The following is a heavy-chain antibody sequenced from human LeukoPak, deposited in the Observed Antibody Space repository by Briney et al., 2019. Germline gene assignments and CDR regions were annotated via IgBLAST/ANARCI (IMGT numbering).Heavy chain of an antibody. CDR3: ARAYYDFWSGYYNYYYYYYMDV. CDR2: INTNTGNP. Sequence: ASVKVSCKASGYTFTSYAMNWVRQAPGQGLEWMGWINTNTGNPTYAQGFTGRFVFSLDTSVSTAYLQISSLKAEDTAVYYCARAYYDFWSGYYNYYYYYYMDVWGKGTTVTVSS. CDR1: GYTFTSYA. V-gene: IGHV7-4-1*02. J-gene: IGHJ6*03. D-gene: IGHD3-3*01.